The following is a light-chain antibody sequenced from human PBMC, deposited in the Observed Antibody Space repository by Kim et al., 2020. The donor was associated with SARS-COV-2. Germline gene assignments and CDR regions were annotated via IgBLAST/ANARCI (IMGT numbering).Light chain of an antibody. V-gene: IGKV1-27*01. CDR2: AAS. CDR3: QKYNSAPWT. CDR1: QDIANS. J-gene: IGKJ1*01. Sequence: ASIGDRVTITCRASQDIANSLAWYQPKPGKVPQVLIYAASTLQSGVPSRFSGSGSGTEFTLTIGSLQTEDVATYYCQKYNSAPWTFGPGTKVDIK.